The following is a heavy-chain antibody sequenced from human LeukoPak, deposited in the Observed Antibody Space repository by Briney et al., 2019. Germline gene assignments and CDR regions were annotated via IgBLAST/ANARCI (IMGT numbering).Heavy chain of an antibody. V-gene: IGHV3-21*01. CDR3: ARDSPEYSSSYDY. Sequence: PGGSLRLSCAASGFTFSSYSMNWVRQAPGKGLEWVSSISSSSSYIYYADSVKGRFTISRDNAKNSLYLQMNSLRAEDTAVYYCARDSPEYSSSYDYWGQGTLVTVSS. CDR1: GFTFSSYS. J-gene: IGHJ4*02. CDR2: ISSSSSYI. D-gene: IGHD6-6*01.